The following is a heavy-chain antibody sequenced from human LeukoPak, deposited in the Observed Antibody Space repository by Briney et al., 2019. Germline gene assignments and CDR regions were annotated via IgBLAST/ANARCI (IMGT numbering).Heavy chain of an antibody. CDR2: INPNSGGT. CDR3: ARVMSNSRYYFDY. J-gene: IGHJ4*02. V-gene: IGHV1-2*02. CDR1: GYTFTGYY. D-gene: IGHD4-23*01. Sequence: GASVKVSCKASGYTFTGYYMHWVRQAPGQGLEWMGWINPNSGGTNYAQKFRGRVTMTRDTSISTAYMELSRLRSDDTAVYYCARVMSNSRYYFDYWGQGTLVTVSS.